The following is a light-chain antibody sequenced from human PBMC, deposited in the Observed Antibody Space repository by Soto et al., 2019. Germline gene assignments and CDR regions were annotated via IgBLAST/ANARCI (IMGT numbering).Light chain of an antibody. V-gene: IGLV2-11*01. Sequence: QSALTQPRSVSGSPGQSVTISCTGTSSDVGGYNYVSWYQQHPGKAPKLMIYDVSKRLSGVPDRFSGSKSGNTASLTISGLQAEDEAEYYCCSYAGSYTWVFGGGTKLTVL. CDR2: DVS. J-gene: IGLJ3*02. CDR1: SSDVGGYNY. CDR3: CSYAGSYTWV.